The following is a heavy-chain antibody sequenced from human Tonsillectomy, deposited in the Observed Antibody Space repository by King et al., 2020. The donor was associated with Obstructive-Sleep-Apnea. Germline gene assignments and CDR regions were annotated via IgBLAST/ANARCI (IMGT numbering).Heavy chain of an antibody. CDR2: IYHSGST. CDR3: ARGGYREGSGWPTKVIYHYNMDV. V-gene: IGHV4-4*02. J-gene: IGHJ6*02. CDR1: GASISSSHW. D-gene: IGHD6-19*01. Sequence: VQLQESGPGLVKPSGTLSLTCAVSGASISSSHWWTWVRQPPGKGLEWLGEIYHSGSTNYSPSLKSRVTISVDKSKNQFSLKLSSVTAADTAVYYCARGGYREGSGWPTKVIYHYNMDVWGQGTTVTVSS.